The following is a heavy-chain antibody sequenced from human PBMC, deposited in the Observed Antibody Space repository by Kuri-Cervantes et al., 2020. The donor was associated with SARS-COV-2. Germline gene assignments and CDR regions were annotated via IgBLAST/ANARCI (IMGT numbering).Heavy chain of an antibody. J-gene: IGHJ4*02. D-gene: IGHD3-10*01. CDR2: INPNSGGT. V-gene: IGHV1-2*02. CDR1: GGTFSSYT. Sequence: ASVKVSCKASGGTFSSYTISWVRQAPGQGLEWMGWINPNSGGTNYAQKFQGRVTMTRDTSISTAYMELSSLRSEDTAVYYCARSSSRGVINRDWGQGTLVTVSS. CDR3: ARSSSRGVINRD.